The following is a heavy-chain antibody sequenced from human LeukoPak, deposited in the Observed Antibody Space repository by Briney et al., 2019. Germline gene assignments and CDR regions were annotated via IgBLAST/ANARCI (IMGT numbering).Heavy chain of an antibody. CDR1: GGSISSSSYY. D-gene: IGHD6-13*01. J-gene: IGHJ6*03. Sequence: SETLSLTCTVSGGSISSSSYYWGWIRQPPGKGLEWIGSIYYSGSTYYNPSLKSRVTISVDTSKNQFSLKLSSVTAADTAVYYCARVSSWSPGYYMDVWGKGTTVTVSS. CDR3: ARVSSWSPGYYMDV. CDR2: IYYSGST. V-gene: IGHV4-39*01.